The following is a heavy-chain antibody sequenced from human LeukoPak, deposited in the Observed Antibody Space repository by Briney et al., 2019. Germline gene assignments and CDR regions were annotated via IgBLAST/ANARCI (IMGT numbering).Heavy chain of an antibody. J-gene: IGHJ4*02. CDR2: INPSGSST. CDR1: GYTFTSYY. CDR3: ARDRGAGYFDY. Sequence: ASVKVSCKASGYTFTSYYIHWVRQAPGQGLEWMGLINPSGSSTLYAEKFRGRIIMTRDMSTATDYMELSSLRSEDTAVYYCARDRGAGYFDYWGQVTLVTVSS. V-gene: IGHV1-46*01. D-gene: IGHD1-26*01.